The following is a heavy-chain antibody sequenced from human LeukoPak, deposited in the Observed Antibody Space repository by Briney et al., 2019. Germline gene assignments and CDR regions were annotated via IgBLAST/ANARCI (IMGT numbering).Heavy chain of an antibody. Sequence: ASVKVSCKASGYTFTGYYMHWVRQAPGQGLEWMGRINPNSGGTNYAQKFQGRVTMTRDTSISTAYMKLSRLRSDDTAVYYCAKGYCSGGSCKYYFDYWGQGTLVTVSS. V-gene: IGHV1-2*06. J-gene: IGHJ4*02. CDR3: AKGYCSGGSCKYYFDY. CDR2: INPNSGGT. D-gene: IGHD2-15*01. CDR1: GYTFTGYY.